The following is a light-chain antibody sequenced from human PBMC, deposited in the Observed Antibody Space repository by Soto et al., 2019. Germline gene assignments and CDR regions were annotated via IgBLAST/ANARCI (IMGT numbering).Light chain of an antibody. CDR3: QQYNNWPPH. V-gene: IGKV3-15*01. J-gene: IGKJ5*01. CDR1: QSVSSN. CDR2: GAS. Sequence: EILVTQSPATLSVSPGERATLSCRASQSVSSNLAWYRQQPGQAPRLLIYGASTRATGIPARFSGSGSETEFTLTISSLQSEDFAAYYCQQYNNWPPHFGQGTRLEIK.